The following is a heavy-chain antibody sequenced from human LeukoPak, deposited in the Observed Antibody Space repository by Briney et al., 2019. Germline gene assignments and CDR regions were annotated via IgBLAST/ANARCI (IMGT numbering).Heavy chain of an antibody. CDR2: ISWNSGSI. V-gene: IGHV3-9*01. D-gene: IGHD3-10*01. J-gene: IGHJ4*02. CDR1: GFTFDDYA. CDR3: AKALDSYYYGSGSPFDY. Sequence: GGSLRLSCAASGFTFDDYAMHWVRQAPGKGLEWVSGISWNSGSIGYADSVKGRFTISRDNAKNSLYLQMNSLRAEDTALYYCAKALDSYYYGSGSPFDYWGQGTLVTVSS.